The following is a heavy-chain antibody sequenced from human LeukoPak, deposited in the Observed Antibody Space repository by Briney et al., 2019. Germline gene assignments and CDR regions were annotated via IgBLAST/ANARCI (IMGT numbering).Heavy chain of an antibody. J-gene: IGHJ4*02. V-gene: IGHV1-69*13. Sequence: GASVKVSCKASGGTFSSYAISWVRQAPGQGLEWMGGIIPIFGTANYAQKFQGRVTITADESTSTAYMELSSLRSEDTAVYYCATALVEGATEYAYWGQGTLVTVSS. CDR1: GGTFSSYA. D-gene: IGHD1-26*01. CDR3: ATALVEGATEYAY. CDR2: IIPIFGTA.